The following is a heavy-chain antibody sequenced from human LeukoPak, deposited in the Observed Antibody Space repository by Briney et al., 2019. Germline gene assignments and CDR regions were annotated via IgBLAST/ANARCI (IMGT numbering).Heavy chain of an antibody. CDR3: ARDSRRDGDRNDY. V-gene: IGHV1-69*05. D-gene: IGHD5-24*01. CDR2: IIPIFGTA. J-gene: IGHJ4*02. Sequence: SVKVSCKASGGTFSSYAISWVRQAPGQGLEWMGRIIPIFGTANYAQKFQGRVTITTDESTSTAYMELSSPRSEDTAVYYCARDSRRDGDRNDYWGQGTLVTVSS. CDR1: GGTFSSYA.